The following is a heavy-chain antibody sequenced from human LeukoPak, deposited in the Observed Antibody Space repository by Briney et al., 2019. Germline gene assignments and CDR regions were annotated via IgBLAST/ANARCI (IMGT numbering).Heavy chain of an antibody. Sequence: GASVKVSCKVSGYTLTELSMHWVRQAPGKGLEWMGGFDPEDGETIYAQKLQGRVTMTTDTSTNTAYMDLRSLRSDDTAVYYCARGGLGETTTVVLDAFDIWGQGTMVTVSS. CDR1: GYTLTELS. V-gene: IGHV1-24*01. D-gene: IGHD4-23*01. J-gene: IGHJ3*02. CDR3: ARGGLGETTTVVLDAFDI. CDR2: FDPEDGET.